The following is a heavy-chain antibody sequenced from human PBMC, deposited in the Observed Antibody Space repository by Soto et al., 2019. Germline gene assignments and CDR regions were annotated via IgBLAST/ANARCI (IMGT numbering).Heavy chain of an antibody. CDR2: IIPILGIA. J-gene: IGHJ5*02. V-gene: IGHV1-69*02. D-gene: IGHD2-2*01. Sequence: SVKVSCKASGGTFSSYTISWVRQAPGQGLEWMGRIIPILGIANYAQKFQGRVTITADKSTSTAYMELSSLRSEDTAVYYCARSIVVVSWFDPWGQGTLVTVSS. CDR1: GGTFSSYT. CDR3: ARSIVVVSWFDP.